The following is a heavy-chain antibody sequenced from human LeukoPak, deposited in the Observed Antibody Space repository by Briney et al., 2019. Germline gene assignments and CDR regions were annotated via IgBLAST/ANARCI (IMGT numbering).Heavy chain of an antibody. J-gene: IGHJ6*02. D-gene: IGHD6-13*01. V-gene: IGHV3-13*04. CDR2: IGTAGDA. CDR3: ARSSSWYLSYYYYGMDV. Sequence: GGSLRLSCAASGFTFSSYDMHWVRQATGKGLEWVSAIGTAGDAYYPGSVKGRFTISRENAKNSLYLQMNSLRAGDTAVYYCARSSSWYLSYYYYGMDVWGQGTTVTVS. CDR1: GFTFSSYD.